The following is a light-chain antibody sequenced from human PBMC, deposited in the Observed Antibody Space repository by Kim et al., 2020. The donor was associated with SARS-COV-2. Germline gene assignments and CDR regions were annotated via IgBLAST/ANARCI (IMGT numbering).Light chain of an antibody. CDR3: QTWGSTAVV. V-gene: IGLV3-1*01. CDR1: ELEEKA. J-gene: IGLJ2*01. Sequence: APAGTTGSTTCYGDELEEKAGWWQQQRSDHSPVLVMYQNRKRPSGIPERSSGSNSRTTATLTSSGPEAVDEDDYYCQTWGSTAVVFGGGTQLTVL. CDR2: QNR.